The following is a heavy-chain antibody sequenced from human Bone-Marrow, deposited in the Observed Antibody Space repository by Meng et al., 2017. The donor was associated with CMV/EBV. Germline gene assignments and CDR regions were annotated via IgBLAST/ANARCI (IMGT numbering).Heavy chain of an antibody. CDR3: AKEFRYCSSTSC. D-gene: IGHD2-2*01. CDR1: GFTFRTYG. V-gene: IGHV3-30*02. CDR2: IRYDGSNK. Sequence: GGSLRLSGVASGFTFRTYGMHWVRQAPGKGLEWVAFIRYDGSNKYYADSVKGRFTISRDNSKNTLYLQMNSLRAEDTAVYYCAKEFRYCSSTSCWGQGTLVTVSS. J-gene: IGHJ4*02.